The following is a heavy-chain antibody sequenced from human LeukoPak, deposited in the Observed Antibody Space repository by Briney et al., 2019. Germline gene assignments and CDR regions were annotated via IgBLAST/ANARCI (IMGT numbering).Heavy chain of an antibody. Sequence: SENLSLTCTVSGGSISSCSYYWSWTRQPAGKGLEFIGRIYTSGSTNYNPSLKSRVTISVDTSKNQFSLKLSSVTAADTAVYYCARGSRGFDYWGQGTLVTVSS. V-gene: IGHV4-61*02. CDR1: GGSISSCSYY. J-gene: IGHJ4*02. CDR2: IYTSGST. CDR3: ARGSRGFDY.